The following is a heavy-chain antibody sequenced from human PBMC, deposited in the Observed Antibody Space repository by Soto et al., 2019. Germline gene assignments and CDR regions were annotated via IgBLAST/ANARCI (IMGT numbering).Heavy chain of an antibody. Sequence: PGGSLRLSCAVSGFTVTINYMSWVRQAPGKGLEWVSVIYSGGTIYYADSVKGRFTISRDTSKNTLYLQMNSLRGEDTAVYYCHGDGYWGQGTLVTVSS. CDR1: GFTVTINY. CDR3: HGDGY. V-gene: IGHV3-53*01. CDR2: IYSGGTI. J-gene: IGHJ4*02.